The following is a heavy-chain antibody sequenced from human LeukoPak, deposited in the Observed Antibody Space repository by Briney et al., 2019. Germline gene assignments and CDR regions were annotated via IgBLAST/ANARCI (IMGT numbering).Heavy chain of an antibody. CDR1: GGSISSYY. D-gene: IGHD3-3*01. Sequence: SETLSLTCTVSGGSISSYYWSWIRQPPGKGLEWIGYIYYSGSTNYNPSLKSRVTISVDTYKNQFSLKLSSVTAADTAVYYCARDVGYDYGMDVWGQGTTVTVSS. J-gene: IGHJ6*02. CDR3: ARDVGYDYGMDV. CDR2: IYYSGST. V-gene: IGHV4-59*01.